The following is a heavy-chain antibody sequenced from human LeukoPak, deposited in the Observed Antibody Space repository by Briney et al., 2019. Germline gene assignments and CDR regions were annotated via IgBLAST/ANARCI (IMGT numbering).Heavy chain of an antibody. D-gene: IGHD1/OR15-1a*01. V-gene: IGHV4-34*01. CDR2: INHSGST. J-gene: IGHJ4*02. CDR3: ARVSGLNNFDS. CDR1: GESFTGHH. Sequence: SETLSLTCALYGESFTGHHWSWIREPPGRMLEWIGEINHSGSTNYNPSLKSRVTISVDTSKNQFSLKVTSLTAADTAVYYCARVSGLNNFDSWGQGTLVTVSS.